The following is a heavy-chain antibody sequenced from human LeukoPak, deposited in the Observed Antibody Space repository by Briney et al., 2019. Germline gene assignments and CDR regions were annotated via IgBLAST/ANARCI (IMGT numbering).Heavy chain of an antibody. CDR3: AKDKASSGYYLRLDC. Sequence: GRSLRLSCAASGFTFSSYAMHWVRQASGKGLEWVAVISYDGSNKYYADSVKGRFTISRDNAKNTLYLQMNSLRAEDTAVYYCAKDKASSGYYLRLDCWGQGTLVTVSS. D-gene: IGHD3-22*01. J-gene: IGHJ4*02. CDR1: GFTFSSYA. CDR2: ISYDGSNK. V-gene: IGHV3-30-3*01.